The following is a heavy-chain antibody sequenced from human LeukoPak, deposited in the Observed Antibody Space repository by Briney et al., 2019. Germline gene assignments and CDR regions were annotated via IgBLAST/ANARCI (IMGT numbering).Heavy chain of an antibody. V-gene: IGHV4-34*01. D-gene: IGHD6-13*01. Sequence: PSETLSLTCAVYGGSFSDYFWSWIRQPPGKGLEWIGEINQSGSTNYNPSLKSRVTISLDTSKNHFSLNLSSVTAADTAVYFCARDSSNWNNFDYWGQGTLVTVSS. CDR1: GGSFSDYF. CDR3: ARDSSNWNNFDY. CDR2: INQSGST. J-gene: IGHJ4*02.